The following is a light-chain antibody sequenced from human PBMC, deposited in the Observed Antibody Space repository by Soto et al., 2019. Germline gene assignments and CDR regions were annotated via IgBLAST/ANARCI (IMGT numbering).Light chain of an antibody. CDR1: QGINSN. CDR3: QQHSGFPLS. J-gene: IGKJ4*01. Sequence: AIRLTQSPSSLYAFVGDRVTITCRASQGINSNLVWYQQKPGKPPKLLVYDVSSLERGVPSRFSGSGSGTEFTLTISGLQPEDIATYYCQQHSGFPLSFGGGAKVEIK. V-gene: IGKV1-13*02. CDR2: DVS.